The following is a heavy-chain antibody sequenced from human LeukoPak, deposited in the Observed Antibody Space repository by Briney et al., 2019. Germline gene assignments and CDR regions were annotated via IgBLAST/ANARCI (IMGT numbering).Heavy chain of an antibody. CDR2: IYYSGST. V-gene: IGHV4-59*01. Sequence: SETLSLTRTVSGGSISSYYWSWIRQPPGKGLEWIGYIYYSGSTNYNPSLKSRVTISVDTSKNQFSLKLSSVTAADTAVYYCARVRGSGWYFDLWGRGTLVTVSS. J-gene: IGHJ2*01. CDR3: ARVRGSGWYFDL. CDR1: GGSISSYY.